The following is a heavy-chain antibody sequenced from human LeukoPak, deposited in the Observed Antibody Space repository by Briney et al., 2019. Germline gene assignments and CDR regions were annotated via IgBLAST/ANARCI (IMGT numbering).Heavy chain of an antibody. J-gene: IGHJ6*04. D-gene: IGHD3-10*02. Sequence: PGGSLRLSCAASGFTFSSYEMNWVRQAQGKGLDWVSYISSSGSTIYYADSVKGRFTISRDNAKNSLYLQMNSLRAEDTAVYYCAELGITMIGGVWGKGTTVTISS. V-gene: IGHV3-48*03. CDR1: GFTFSSYE. CDR3: AELGITMIGGV. CDR2: ISSSGSTI.